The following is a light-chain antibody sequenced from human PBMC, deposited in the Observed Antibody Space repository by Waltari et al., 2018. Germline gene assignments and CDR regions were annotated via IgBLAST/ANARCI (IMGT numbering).Light chain of an antibody. V-gene: IGKV1-5*01. CDR2: DAS. J-gene: IGKJ1*01. Sequence: TQSPSTLSASVGDRVTITCRASQSISSWLAWYHQKPGKAPKLLIYDASSLESGVPSRFSGSGSGTEFTLTISSLQPDDFATYYCQQYNSYWTFGQGTKVEIK. CDR1: QSISSW. CDR3: QQYNSYWT.